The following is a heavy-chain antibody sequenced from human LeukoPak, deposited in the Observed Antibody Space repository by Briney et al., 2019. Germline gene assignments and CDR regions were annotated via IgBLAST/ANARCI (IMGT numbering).Heavy chain of an antibody. CDR1: GFTFSSYA. J-gene: IGHJ4*02. CDR2: ISNSDGST. Sequence: GGSLRLSCAASGFTFSSYAMSWVRQAPGKGLEWVSTISNSDGSTYYADSVKGRFSISRDNSENTLYLQMNSLRAEDTAVYYCAKAIGYLLWGQGTLVTVSS. CDR3: AKAIGYLL. V-gene: IGHV3-23*01. D-gene: IGHD5-18*01.